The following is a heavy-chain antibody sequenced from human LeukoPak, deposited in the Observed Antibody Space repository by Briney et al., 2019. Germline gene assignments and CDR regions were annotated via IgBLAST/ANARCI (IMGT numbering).Heavy chain of an antibody. D-gene: IGHD2-2*02. CDR2: INHSGST. V-gene: IGHV4-34*01. J-gene: IGHJ4*02. Sequence: AETLSLTCAVYGGSFSGYYWSWIRQPPGKGLEWIGEINHSGSTNYNPSLKSRVTISVDTSKNQFSLKLSSVTAADTAVYYCAAHIVVVPAAITYWGQGTLVTVSS. CDR1: GGSFSGYY. CDR3: AAHIVVVPAAITY.